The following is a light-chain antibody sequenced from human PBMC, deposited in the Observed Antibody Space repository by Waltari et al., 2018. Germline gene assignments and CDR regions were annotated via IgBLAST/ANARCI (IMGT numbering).Light chain of an antibody. CDR2: DAS. CDR3: QQYNSYNT. CDR1: QGISSY. V-gene: IGKV1-5*01. Sequence: DILMTQSPSTLSASVGDRVTITFPASQGISSYLAWYQQKPGKRPRLLIYDASSLQSGVPSRFSGSGSGTEFILTISSLQPDDSATYYCQQYNSYNTFGQGTKVEIK. J-gene: IGKJ2*01.